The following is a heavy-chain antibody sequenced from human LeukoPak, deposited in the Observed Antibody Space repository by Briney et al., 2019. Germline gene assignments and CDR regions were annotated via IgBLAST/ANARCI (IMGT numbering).Heavy chain of an antibody. J-gene: IGHJ4*02. CDR3: AGTPFVVVTAWADY. CDR1: GYTFTSYG. CDR2: ISAYNGNT. Sequence: ASVKVSCKASGYTFTSYGISWVRQAPGQGLEWMGWISAYNGNTNYAQKLQGRVTMTTDTSTSTAYMELRSLRSDDTAVYYCAGTPFVVVTAWADYWGQGTLVTVSS. V-gene: IGHV1-18*01. D-gene: IGHD2-21*02.